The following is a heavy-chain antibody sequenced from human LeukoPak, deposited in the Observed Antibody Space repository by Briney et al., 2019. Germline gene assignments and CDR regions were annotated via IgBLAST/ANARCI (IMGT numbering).Heavy chain of an antibody. V-gene: IGHV3-66*01. J-gene: IGHJ4*02. Sequence: GGSLRLSCADSGFTLSSNYMRWVRQAPGKGVEWVSVIYSGGSKQYTDPVKGGLTISKDKRKKTLYLQMNSLTAEDTAVYYCARDRLHYDSLTGYPADWGQGTLVTVSS. CDR1: GFTLSSNY. CDR3: ARDRLHYDSLTGYPAD. D-gene: IGHD3-9*01. CDR2: IYSGGSK.